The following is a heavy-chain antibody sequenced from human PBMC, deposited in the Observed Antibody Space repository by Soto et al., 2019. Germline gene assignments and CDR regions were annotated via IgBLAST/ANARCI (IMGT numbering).Heavy chain of an antibody. Sequence: QVQLVQSGAEVKKPGASVKVSCTASGYTFTSYAMHWVRQAPGQRLEWMGWINAGNGNTKYSQKFQGRVTITRDTSASTAYMELSSLRSEDTAVYYCARGSLTILGDYWGQGTLVTVSS. V-gene: IGHV1-3*01. J-gene: IGHJ4*02. D-gene: IGHD3-3*01. CDR1: GYTFTSYA. CDR3: ARGSLTILGDY. CDR2: INAGNGNT.